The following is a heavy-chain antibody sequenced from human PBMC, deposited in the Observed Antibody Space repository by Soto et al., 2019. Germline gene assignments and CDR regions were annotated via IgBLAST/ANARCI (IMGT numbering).Heavy chain of an antibody. CDR1: GGSFSSNA. J-gene: IGHJ3*02. V-gene: IGHV1-69*01. D-gene: IGHD1-26*01. CDR2: IIPILGSA. Sequence: QVQLVQSGAEVKKPGSSVKVSCKASGGSFSSNAISWVRQAPGQGLEWMGGIIPILGSANYAQKFQDRLTITADGSTTTTYMELNSLRSEDAALYYCASRERVDAFDIWGQGTLVTVSS. CDR3: ASRERVDAFDI.